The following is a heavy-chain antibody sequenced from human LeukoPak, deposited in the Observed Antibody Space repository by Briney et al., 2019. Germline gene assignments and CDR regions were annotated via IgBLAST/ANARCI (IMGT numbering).Heavy chain of an antibody. D-gene: IGHD6-13*01. V-gene: IGHV3-7*01. Sequence: PGGSLRLSCAASGFTVSSYWMSWVRQAPAKGLEWVANIKQDGSEKYYVDSVKGRFTISRDNAKNSLYLQMNSLRAEDTAVYYCARDHSSWYRRRLYYFDYWGQGTLVTVSS. J-gene: IGHJ4*02. CDR1: GFTVSSYW. CDR2: IKQDGSEK. CDR3: ARDHSSWYRRRLYYFDY.